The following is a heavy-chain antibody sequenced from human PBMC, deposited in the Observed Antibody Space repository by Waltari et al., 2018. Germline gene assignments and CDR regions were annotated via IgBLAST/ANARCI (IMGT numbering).Heavy chain of an antibody. Sequence: QVQVVASGGGVVQSGRSLRLPCAHFGVSFNKSGIHWVRQTPGKGLEWVAVISHDGSKKYYADSVKGRFTISTDNSKNILYLQMDSLRPEDTAVYFCAKAGGINWNPLDPWGQGTLVTVSS. D-gene: IGHD1-20*01. CDR1: GVSFNKSG. J-gene: IGHJ5*02. V-gene: IGHV3-30*18. CDR2: ISHDGSKK. CDR3: AKAGGINWNPLDP.